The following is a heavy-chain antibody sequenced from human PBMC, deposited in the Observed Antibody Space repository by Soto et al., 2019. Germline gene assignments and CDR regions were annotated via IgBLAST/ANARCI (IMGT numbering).Heavy chain of an antibody. Sequence: QVLLVQSGAEVKKPGASVKVSCKASGYSFTTYGIIWVRQAPGQGLEWMGRISVYNGNTNYAQKFQGRVSVTADIPMNTAYMELRSPRSDDTAIYYCARGHGYYNDMDVWGRGTTVTVSS. V-gene: IGHV1-18*01. CDR2: ISVYNGNT. CDR3: ARGHGYYNDMDV. CDR1: GYSFTTYG. J-gene: IGHJ6*03.